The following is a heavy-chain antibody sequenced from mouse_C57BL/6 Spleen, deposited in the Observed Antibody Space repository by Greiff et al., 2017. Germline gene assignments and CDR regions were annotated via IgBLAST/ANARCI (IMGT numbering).Heavy chain of an antibody. Sequence: EVQLVESGGGLVQPGGSLKLSCAASGFTFSDYYMYWVRQTPEKRLEWVAYISNGGGSTYYPDTVKGRFTISRDNAKNTLSLQMSRLKSEDTAMYYCARRGVTTAMDYWGQGTSVTVSS. CDR1: GFTFSDYY. CDR2: ISNGGGST. J-gene: IGHJ4*01. V-gene: IGHV5-12*01. CDR3: ARRGVTTAMDY. D-gene: IGHD2-5*01.